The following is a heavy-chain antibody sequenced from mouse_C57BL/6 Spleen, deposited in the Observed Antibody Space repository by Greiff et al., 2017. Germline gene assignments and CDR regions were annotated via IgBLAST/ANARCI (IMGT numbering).Heavy chain of an antibody. CDR2: ISYDGSN. CDR3: ARERYYGSRDAMDY. Sequence: EVKLQESGPGLVKPSQSLSLTCSVTGYSITSGYYWNWIRQFPGNKLEWMGYISYDGSNNYNPSLKNRISITRDTSKNQFFLKLNSVTTEDTATYYCARERYYGSRDAMDYWGQGTSVTVSS. CDR1: GYSITSGYY. J-gene: IGHJ4*01. V-gene: IGHV3-6*01. D-gene: IGHD1-1*01.